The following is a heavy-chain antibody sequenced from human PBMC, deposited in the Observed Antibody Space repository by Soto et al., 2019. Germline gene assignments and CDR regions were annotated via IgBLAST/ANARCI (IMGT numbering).Heavy chain of an antibody. D-gene: IGHD6-13*01. J-gene: IGHJ4*02. CDR2: IYPGDSDT. CDR3: ARGIAAAGPTPPFDY. CDR1: GYSFTSYW. Sequence: PGESLKISCKGSGYSFTSYWIGWVRQMPGKGLEWMGIIYPGDSDTRYSPSFQGQVTISADKSISTAYLQWSSLKASDTAVYYCARGIAAAGPTPPFDYWGQGALVTVSS. V-gene: IGHV5-51*01.